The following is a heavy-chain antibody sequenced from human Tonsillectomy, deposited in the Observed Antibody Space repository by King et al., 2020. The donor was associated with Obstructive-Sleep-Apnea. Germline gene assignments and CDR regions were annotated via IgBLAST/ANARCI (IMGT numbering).Heavy chain of an antibody. CDR3: AREADYDYVWGTFRLTDYYYHMDV. CDR2: IYYSGST. CDR1: GGSINSGGYY. D-gene: IGHD3-16*02. V-gene: IGHV4-31*01. Sequence: VQLQESGPGLVKPSQTLSLTCTVSGGSINSGGYYWTWIRQHPGKGLEWIGNIYYSGSTSYNPSLKSQVTISVDTSKNQFSLKLNSVTAADTAVYYCAREADYDYVWGTFRLTDYYYHMDVWGQGTTVTVSS. J-gene: IGHJ6*02.